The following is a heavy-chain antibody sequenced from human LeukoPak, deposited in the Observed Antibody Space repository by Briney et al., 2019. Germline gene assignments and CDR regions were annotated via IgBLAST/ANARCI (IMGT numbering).Heavy chain of an antibody. D-gene: IGHD5-18*01. V-gene: IGHV3-43*02. CDR1: GFTFEDYA. Sequence: GGSLRLSCAASGFTFEDYAMRWVRQAPGKGLEWVSIISGDGGSTYYADSVKGRFTISRDNSKNSLHLQMNSLRTEDTAWYYCAKHLGDTAMVCYYWGQGTLVTVSS. CDR3: AKHLGDTAMVCYY. J-gene: IGHJ4*02. CDR2: ISGDGGST.